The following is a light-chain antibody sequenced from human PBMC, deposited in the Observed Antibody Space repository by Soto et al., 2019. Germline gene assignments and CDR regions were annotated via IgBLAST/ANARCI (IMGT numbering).Light chain of an antibody. CDR1: SSDVGGYNY. J-gene: IGLJ1*01. CDR2: DVS. CDR3: SSYTSSSTLVV. Sequence: QSALTQPASVSGSPGQSITISCTGTSSDVGGYNYVSWYQQHPGKAPKLMIYDVSNRPSGVSNRFSGSKSGNTASLTISGLQPDDEPDYYCSSYTSSSTLVVFGTGTKLTVL. V-gene: IGLV2-14*01.